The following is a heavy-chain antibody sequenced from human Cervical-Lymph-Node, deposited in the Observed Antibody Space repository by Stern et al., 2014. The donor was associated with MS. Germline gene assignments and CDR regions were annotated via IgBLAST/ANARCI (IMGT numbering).Heavy chain of an antibody. Sequence: QLQLQESGPGLVKPSETLSLSCTVSGASISSGSFSWGWIRQPPGKGLESIGTISFSGSTYYNPSLQSRVTISVDTSKNQFSLKLSSVTAADTAVYYCARPYYYDSSGYYPGAFDIWSQGTMVTVSS. J-gene: IGHJ3*02. CDR3: ARPYYYDSSGYYPGAFDI. V-gene: IGHV4-39*01. D-gene: IGHD3-22*01. CDR2: ISFSGST. CDR1: GASISSGSFS.